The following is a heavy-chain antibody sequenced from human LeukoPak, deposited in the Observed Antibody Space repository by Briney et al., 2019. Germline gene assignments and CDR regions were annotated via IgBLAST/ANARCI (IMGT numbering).Heavy chain of an antibody. CDR1: GFTFSSYE. CDR3: ARSTWSSGSLIDY. V-gene: IGHV3-48*03. D-gene: IGHD3-10*01. J-gene: IGHJ4*02. Sequence: GGSLRLSCAASGFTFSSYEMNWVRQAPGKGLESVSYIRSSPSTIYYADSVKGRFTISRDNAKNSLYLQMNSLRAEDTAVYYCARSTWSSGSLIDYWGQGTLVTVSS. CDR2: IRSSPSTI.